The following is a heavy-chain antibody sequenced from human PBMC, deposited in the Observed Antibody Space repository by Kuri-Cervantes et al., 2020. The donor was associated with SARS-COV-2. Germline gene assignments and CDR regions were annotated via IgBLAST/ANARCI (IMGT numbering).Heavy chain of an antibody. Sequence: ESLKISCTVSGGSISSSSCYWGWIRQPPGKGLEWIGSIYYSGSTYYNPSLKSRVTISVDTSKNQFSLKLSSVTAADTAVYYCARHYITRYFDLWGRGTLVTVSS. V-gene: IGHV4-39*01. CDR3: ARHYITRYFDL. CDR2: IYYSGST. D-gene: IGHD2-2*01. CDR1: GGSISSSSCY. J-gene: IGHJ2*01.